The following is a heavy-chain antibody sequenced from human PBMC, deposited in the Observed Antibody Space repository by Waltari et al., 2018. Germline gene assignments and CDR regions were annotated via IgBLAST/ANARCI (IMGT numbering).Heavy chain of an antibody. CDR1: GGSIGNDY. Sequence: QVRLQESGPGLVKPSETLSLSCTGYGGSIGNDYWSWIRQPPGKGLEWIGFVYHDGSTNYNPSLKSRVTISVDTSKNQFSLKLKSVTAADTAVYYCARGGASSKYFDYWGQGTLVTVSS. CDR3: ARGGASSKYFDY. D-gene: IGHD6-6*01. V-gene: IGHV4-59*01. J-gene: IGHJ4*02. CDR2: VYHDGST.